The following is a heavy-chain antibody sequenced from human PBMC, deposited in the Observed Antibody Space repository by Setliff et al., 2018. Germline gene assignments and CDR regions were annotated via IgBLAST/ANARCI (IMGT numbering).Heavy chain of an antibody. CDR2: VRFDGSYK. V-gene: IGHV3-30*02. CDR3: AKVKKPLIRGSGFDY. J-gene: IGHJ4*02. Sequence: GGSLRLSCAASGFVFGTYGMHWVRQAPGKGLDWVASVRFDGSYKVYADSVKGRFTISRDNSENTLFLQMTSLRPEDTGIYYCAKVKKPLIRGSGFDYWGRGTLGTSPQ. CDR1: GFVFGTYG. D-gene: IGHD2-8*01.